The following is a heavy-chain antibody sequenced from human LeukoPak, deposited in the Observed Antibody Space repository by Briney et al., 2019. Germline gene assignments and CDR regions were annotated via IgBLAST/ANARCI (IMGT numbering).Heavy chain of an antibody. D-gene: IGHD4-17*01. CDR1: GFNVSYNY. J-gene: IGHJ5*02. Sequence: PGGSLRLSCAASGFNVSYNYMSWVRQAPGKGLEWVSVIYSGGNTYYADSVKGRFTISRGNSKNTLYLQMNSLRAEDTAVYYCARDYGDYWFDPWGQGTLVTVSS. V-gene: IGHV3-53*01. CDR3: ARDYGDYWFDP. CDR2: IYSGGNT.